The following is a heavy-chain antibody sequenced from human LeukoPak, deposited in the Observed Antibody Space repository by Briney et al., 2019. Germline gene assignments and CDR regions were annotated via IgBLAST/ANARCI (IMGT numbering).Heavy chain of an antibody. CDR3: ARDVYGFFDY. CDR2: IYYSGST. D-gene: IGHD5/OR15-5a*01. V-gene: IGHV4-39*07. Sequence: SETLSLTCTDSGGSISSSSYYWGWIRQPPGKGLEWIGSIYYSGSTYYNPSLKSRVTISVDTSKNQFSLKLSSVTAADTAVYYCARDVYGFFDYWGQGTLVTVSS. J-gene: IGHJ4*02. CDR1: GGSISSSSYY.